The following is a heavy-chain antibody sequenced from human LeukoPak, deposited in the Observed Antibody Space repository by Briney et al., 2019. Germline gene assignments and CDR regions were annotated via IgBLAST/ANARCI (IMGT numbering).Heavy chain of an antibody. CDR2: IKQDGSEK. V-gene: IGHV3-7*01. Sequence: GGSLRLSCAASGFSFSYYWMSWARQAPGKGLEWVANIKQDGSEKYYVDSVKGRFTISRDNAKKSLYLQMNSLRAEDTAVYYCARDAEVGTLFGVLSRYNWFDPWGQGALVTVSS. CDR3: ARDAEVGTLFGVLSRYNWFDP. J-gene: IGHJ5*02. D-gene: IGHD3-3*01. CDR1: GFSFSYYW.